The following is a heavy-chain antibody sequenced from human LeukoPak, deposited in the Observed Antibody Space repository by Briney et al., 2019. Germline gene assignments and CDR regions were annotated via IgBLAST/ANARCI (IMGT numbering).Heavy chain of an antibody. J-gene: IGHJ4*02. CDR2: ISYSGDT. V-gene: IGHV4-59*04. CDR1: GFSFRSYEMY. Sequence: LSCSASGFSFRSYEMYWVRQPPGKGLEWIGSISYSGDTHYNPSLKNRVTLSVDTSKSQFSLNLSSLTAADTAVFYCARQPHYYDTSAYYPSHFDYWGLGTLVTVAS. CDR3: ARQPHYYDTSAYYPSHFDY. D-gene: IGHD3-22*01.